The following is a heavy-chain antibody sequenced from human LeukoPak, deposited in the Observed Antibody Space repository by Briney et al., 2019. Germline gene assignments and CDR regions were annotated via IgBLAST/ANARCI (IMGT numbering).Heavy chain of an antibody. CDR3: AMQLLVKGEYYFDY. CDR2: IPSSSSI. Sequence: GGSLRLSCAASGFTFSNYGMNWVRQAPGKGLEWVSFIPSSSSIYYADSVKGRFTISRDKAKNSLDRQMNSLRAENTGVYYCAMQLLVKGEYYFDYWGQGTLVSASS. J-gene: IGHJ4*02. V-gene: IGHV3-69-1*01. CDR1: GFTFSNYG. D-gene: IGHD3-16*01.